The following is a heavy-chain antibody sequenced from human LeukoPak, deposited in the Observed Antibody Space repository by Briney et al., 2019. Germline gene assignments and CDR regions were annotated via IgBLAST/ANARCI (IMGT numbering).Heavy chain of an antibody. V-gene: IGHV1-8*01. D-gene: IGHD6-19*01. Sequence: ALVKVSCKASGYTFTSYDINWVRQATGQGLEWMGWMNPNSGNTGYAQKFQGRVTMTRNTSISTAYMELSSLRSEDTAVYYCARDRSGWGNNWFDPWGQGTLVTVSS. CDR1: GYTFTSYD. J-gene: IGHJ5*02. CDR3: ARDRSGWGNNWFDP. CDR2: MNPNSGNT.